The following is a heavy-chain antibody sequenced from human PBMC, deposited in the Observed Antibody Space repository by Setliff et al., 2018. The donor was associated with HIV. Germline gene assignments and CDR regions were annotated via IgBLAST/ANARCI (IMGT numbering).Heavy chain of an antibody. CDR1: GYTFSTYG. V-gene: IGHV1-18*01. CDR3: ARVYCSGGSCFTFDY. D-gene: IGHD2-15*01. CDR2: ISVYNGNT. Sequence: ASVKVSCKASGYTFSTYGISWVRQAPGQGLEWMGWISVYNGNTNYAQKLQGRVTMTTDTSTSTAYMELRSLRSDDTAVYYCARVYCSGGSCFTFDYWGQGTLVTVSS. J-gene: IGHJ4*02.